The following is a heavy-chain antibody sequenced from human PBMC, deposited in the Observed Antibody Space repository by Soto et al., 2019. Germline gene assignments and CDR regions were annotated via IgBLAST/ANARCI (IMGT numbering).Heavy chain of an antibody. CDR1: GFTFSNYW. CDR3: ASARHIGP. D-gene: IGHD2-21*01. Sequence: HPGGSLRLSCAASGFTFSNYWMSWVRQAPGKGLEWVANIKQDGSESNYADSVKGRFTISRDNAENSLYLQMTSLRAEDTADYYCASARHIGPWGQGTLVTVSS. V-gene: IGHV3-7*01. J-gene: IGHJ5*02. CDR2: IKQDGSES.